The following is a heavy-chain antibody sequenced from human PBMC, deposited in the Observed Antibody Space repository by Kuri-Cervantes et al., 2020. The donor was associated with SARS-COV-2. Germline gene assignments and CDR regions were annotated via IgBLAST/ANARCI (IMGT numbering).Heavy chain of an antibody. V-gene: IGHV3-30*02. D-gene: IGHD5-12*01. Sequence: GGSLRLSCAASGFTFSSYGMHWVRQAPGKGLEWVAFIRYDGSNKYYADSVKGRFTISRDNSKNTLYPQMNSLRAEDTAVYYCAKDLGGYDRGAFDIWGQGTMVTVSS. J-gene: IGHJ3*02. CDR2: IRYDGSNK. CDR1: GFTFSSYG. CDR3: AKDLGGYDRGAFDI.